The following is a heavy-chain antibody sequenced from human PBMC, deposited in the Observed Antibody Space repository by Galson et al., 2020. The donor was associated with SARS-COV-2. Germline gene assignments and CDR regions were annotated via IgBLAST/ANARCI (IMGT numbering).Heavy chain of an antibody. J-gene: IGHJ4*02. CDR2: ISGSGAGT. Sequence: GGSLRLSCAASGFTFNTYAMTWVRQAPGKGLEWVSAISGSGAGTYYADSVKGRFTISRDNSKNTLYLQMENLRVDDTAVYYCARGLYCSGGACYALGFDYWGQGTLVTVSS. V-gene: IGHV3-23*01. D-gene: IGHD2-15*01. CDR1: GFTFNTYA. CDR3: ARGLYCSGGACYALGFDY.